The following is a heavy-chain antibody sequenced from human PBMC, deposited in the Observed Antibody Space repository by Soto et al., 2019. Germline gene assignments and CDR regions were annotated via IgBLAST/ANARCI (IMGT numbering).Heavy chain of an antibody. J-gene: IGHJ5*02. Sequence: SATLSLSCAVYGVAFSGYYWSWIRQPPGKGLEWIGEINHSGSTNYNPSLKSRVTISVDTSKNQFSLKLSSVTAADTAVYYCARGTGGTGVLDPWGQGTLVTVSS. CDR3: ARGTGGTGVLDP. CDR2: INHSGST. D-gene: IGHD1-26*01. V-gene: IGHV4-34*01. CDR1: GVAFSGYY.